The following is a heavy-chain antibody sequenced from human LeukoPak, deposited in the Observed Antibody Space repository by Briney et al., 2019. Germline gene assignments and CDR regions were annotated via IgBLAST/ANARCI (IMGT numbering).Heavy chain of an antibody. CDR3: AKAQSIVGACDY. CDR1: GGSISSSS. V-gene: IGHV3-30-3*01. Sequence: LSLTCTVSGGSISSSSYYWGWIRQPPGKGLEWVAVISYDGSNKYYADSVKGRFTISRDNSKNTLYLQMNSLRAEDTAVYYCAKAQSIVGACDYWGQGTLVTVSS. CDR2: ISYDGSNK. D-gene: IGHD1-26*01. J-gene: IGHJ4*02.